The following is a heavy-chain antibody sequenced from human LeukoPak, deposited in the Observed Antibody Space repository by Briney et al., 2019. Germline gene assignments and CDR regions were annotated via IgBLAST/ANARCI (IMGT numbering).Heavy chain of an antibody. CDR3: AKDRGQQLVPFDY. V-gene: IGHV3-23*01. CDR1: GFTFSSFA. J-gene: IGHJ4*02. CDR2: ISGSGGST. D-gene: IGHD6-13*01. Sequence: PGGSLRLSCVASGFTFSSFAMTWVRQAPGKGLEWVSAISGSGGSTYYADCGKGRFTISRDNSKNTLYLQMNSLRAEDTAVYYCAKDRGQQLVPFDYWGQGTLVTVSS.